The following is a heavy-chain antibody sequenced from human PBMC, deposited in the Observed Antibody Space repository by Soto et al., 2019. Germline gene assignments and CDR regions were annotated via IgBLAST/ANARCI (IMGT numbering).Heavy chain of an antibody. CDR3: ARGDVVPAAMDYYCGMDV. D-gene: IGHD2-2*01. CDR2: MNPNSGNT. V-gene: IGHV1-8*01. Sequence: ASVKVSCKASGYTFTSYDINWVRQATGQGLEWMGWMNPNSGNTGYAQKFQGRVTMTRNTSISTAYMELSSLRSEDTAVYYCARGDVVPAAMDYYCGMDVWGQGTTVTVSS. J-gene: IGHJ6*02. CDR1: GYTFTSYD.